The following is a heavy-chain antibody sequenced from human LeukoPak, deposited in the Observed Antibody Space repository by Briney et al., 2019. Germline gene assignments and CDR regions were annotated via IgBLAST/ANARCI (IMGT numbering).Heavy chain of an antibody. CDR2: INTNTGNP. V-gene: IGHV7-4-1*02. D-gene: IGHD6-19*01. Sequence: ASVKVSCKASGYTFTSYAMNWVRQAPGQGLEWMGWINTNTGNPTYAQGFTGRFVFSLDTSVSTAYLQWSSLKASDTAMYYCARLHIAYQQWQVPFDYWGQGTLVTVSS. CDR3: ARLHIAYQQWQVPFDY. CDR1: GYTFTSYA. J-gene: IGHJ4*02.